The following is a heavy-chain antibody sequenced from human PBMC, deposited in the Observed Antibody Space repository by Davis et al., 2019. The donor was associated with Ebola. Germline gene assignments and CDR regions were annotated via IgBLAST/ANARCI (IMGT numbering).Heavy chain of an antibody. CDR3: AKRTGYYYFDL. V-gene: IGHV5-51*01. Sequence: KVSCKGSGYNFATYWIGWVRQMPGKGLEWMGIIYPGDSDTRYSPSLQGQVIFSADKSISTAYLQWSSLKASDTAIYYCAKRTGYYYFDLWGQGTLVTVSS. J-gene: IGHJ4*02. D-gene: IGHD2-8*02. CDR1: GYNFATYW. CDR2: IYPGDSDT.